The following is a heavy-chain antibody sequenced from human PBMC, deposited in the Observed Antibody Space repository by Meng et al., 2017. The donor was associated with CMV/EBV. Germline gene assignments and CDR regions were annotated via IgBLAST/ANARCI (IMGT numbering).Heavy chain of an antibody. Sequence: SETLSLTCTVSGGSISSYYWSWIRQPPGKGLEWIGYIYYSGSTNYNPSLKSRVTISVDTSKNQFSLKLSSVTAADTAVYYCARSGGTRYYYYGMDVWGQGTTVTVSS. V-gene: IGHV4-59*01. CDR2: IYYSGST. D-gene: IGHD2-8*02. CDR3: ARSGGTRYYYYGMDV. CDR1: GGSISSYY. J-gene: IGHJ6*02.